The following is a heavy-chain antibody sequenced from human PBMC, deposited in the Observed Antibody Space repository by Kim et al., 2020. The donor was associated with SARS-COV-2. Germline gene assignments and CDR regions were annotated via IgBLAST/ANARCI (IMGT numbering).Heavy chain of an antibody. CDR2: IYYSGST. Sequence: SETLSLTCTVSGGSISSYYWSWIRQPPGKGLEWIGYIYYSGSTNYNPSLKSRVTISVDTSKNQFSLKLSSVTAADTAVYYCARVLDVIYWVNDYGGKVGPSGAFDIWGQGTMVTVSS. V-gene: IGHV4-59*13. D-gene: IGHD4-17*01. CDR3: ARVLDVIYWVNDYGGKVGPSGAFDI. CDR1: GGSISSYY. J-gene: IGHJ3*02.